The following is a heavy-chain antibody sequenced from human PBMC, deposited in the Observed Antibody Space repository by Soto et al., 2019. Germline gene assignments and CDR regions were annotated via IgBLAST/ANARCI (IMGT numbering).Heavy chain of an antibody. CDR1: GYSFTSYG. J-gene: IGHJ5*02. CDR3: ARDRRVDFWSDLPPYNWFDP. V-gene: IGHV1-18*01. Sequence: ASVKVSCKASGYSFTSYGISWVRQAPGQGLEWMGWISAYNGNTNYAQKLQGRVTMTTDTSTSTAYMELRSLRSDDTAVYYCARDRRVDFWSDLPPYNWFDPWGQGTLVTVSS. D-gene: IGHD3-3*01. CDR2: ISAYNGNT.